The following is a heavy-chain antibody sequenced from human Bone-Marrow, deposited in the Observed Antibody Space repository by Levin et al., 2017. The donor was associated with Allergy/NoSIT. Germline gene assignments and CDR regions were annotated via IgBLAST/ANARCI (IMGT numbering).Heavy chain of an antibody. V-gene: IGHV4-39*01. CDR2: MSYTGNT. D-gene: IGHD3-3*01. CDR3: VRSGDMLRNGFDK. Sequence: TSETLSLTCTVSGGSISSSDYYWGWIRQSPGKGLEWIGSMSYTGNTYYNPSLKSRVTLSVDTSKNQFSLKMSSVTAAETVVYYCVRSGDMLRNGFDKWGQGTLVTVSS. CDR1: GGSISSSDYY. J-gene: IGHJ4*02.